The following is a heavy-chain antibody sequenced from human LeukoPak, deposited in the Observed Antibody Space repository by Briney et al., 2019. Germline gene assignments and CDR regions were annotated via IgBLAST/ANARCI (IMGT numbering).Heavy chain of an antibody. CDR2: IIPIFGTA. CDR1: GGTFSSYA. CDR3: ARGPQPYYYDSSGFSAFDI. Sequence: SVKVSCKASGGTFSSYAISWVRQAPGQGLVWMGGIIPIFGTANYAQKFQGRVTITTDESTSTAYMELSSLRSEDTAVYYCARGPQPYYYDSSGFSAFDIWGQGTMVTVSS. J-gene: IGHJ3*02. V-gene: IGHV1-69*05. D-gene: IGHD3-22*01.